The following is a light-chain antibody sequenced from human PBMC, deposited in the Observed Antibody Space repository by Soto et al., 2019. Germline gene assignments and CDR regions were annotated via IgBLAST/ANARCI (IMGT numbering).Light chain of an antibody. J-gene: IGKJ2*01. Sequence: DIQMTQSPSSLSASVGDRVTITCRESQSISSYLNWYQQKPGKAPRLLIYAASSLQSGVSSRFSGSGSGTDFTLTISSLQPEDFAIYYCQQSYTNPYIFGQGTKLEIK. CDR1: QSISSY. CDR2: AAS. V-gene: IGKV1-39*01. CDR3: QQSYTNPYI.